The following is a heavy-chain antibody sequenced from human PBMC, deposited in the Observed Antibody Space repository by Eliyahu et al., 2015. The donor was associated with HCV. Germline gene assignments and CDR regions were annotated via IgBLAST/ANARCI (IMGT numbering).Heavy chain of an antibody. CDR3: AKDAGSARYTIFDS. CDR2: ITAGDSXA. V-gene: IGHV3-23*01. J-gene: IGHJ4*02. CDR1: GFTFTXXA. D-gene: IGHD6-19*01. Sequence: EEQLLESGGGLVQPGGSLRLSXAASGFTFTXXAMSWVRQAPGKGLEXVSCITAGDSXAYXXDSVRGRFTISSDNSRRTLYLQMNSLTVEDTAIYFCAKDAGSARYTIFDSWGQGTLVTVSS.